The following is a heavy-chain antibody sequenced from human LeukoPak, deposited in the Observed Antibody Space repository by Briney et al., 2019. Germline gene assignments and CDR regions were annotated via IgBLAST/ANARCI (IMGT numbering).Heavy chain of an antibody. J-gene: IGHJ4*02. Sequence: VGSLRLSCAASGFTFSSYAMSWVRQAPGKGLEWVSAISGSGGSTYYADSVKGRFTISRDNSKNPLYLQMNSLRAEDTAVYYCAKLFGRDGYNYFDYWGQGTLVTVSS. CDR2: ISGSGGST. V-gene: IGHV3-23*01. CDR1: GFTFSSYA. CDR3: AKLFGRDGYNYFDY. D-gene: IGHD5-24*01.